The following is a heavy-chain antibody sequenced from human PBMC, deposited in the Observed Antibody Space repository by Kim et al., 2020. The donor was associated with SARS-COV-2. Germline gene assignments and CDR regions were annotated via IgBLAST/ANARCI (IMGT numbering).Heavy chain of an antibody. J-gene: IGHJ5*02. CDR1: GGSISSSSYY. CDR3: ARRALQYSSGFNWFDP. V-gene: IGHV4-39*01. CDR2: IYYSGST. Sequence: PSETLSLTCTVSGGSISSSSYYWGWIRQPPGKGLEWIGSIYYSGSTYYNPSLKSRVTISVDTSKNQFSLKLSSVTAADTAVYYCARRALQYSSGFNWFDPWGQGTLVTVSS. D-gene: IGHD6-19*01.